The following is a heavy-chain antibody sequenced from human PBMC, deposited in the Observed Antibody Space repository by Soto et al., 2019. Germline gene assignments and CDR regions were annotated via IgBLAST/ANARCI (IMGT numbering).Heavy chain of an antibody. CDR3: ATSYGSGYRAFDY. V-gene: IGHV1-69*04. D-gene: IGHD3-10*01. Sequence: QVQLVQSGAEVKRPGSSVKVSCKASGDTFSFYSINWVRQAPGLGLEWMGRVNPILSMSNYAQRFQDRVTMTADKSTSTAHMELSGLRSEDTAMYYCATSYGSGYRAFDYWGQGALVTVSS. J-gene: IGHJ4*02. CDR2: VNPILSMS. CDR1: GDTFSFYS.